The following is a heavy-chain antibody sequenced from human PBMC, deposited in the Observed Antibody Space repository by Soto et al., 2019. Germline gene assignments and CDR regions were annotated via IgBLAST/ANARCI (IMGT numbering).Heavy chain of an antibody. D-gene: IGHD4-17*01. CDR3: ARGYWSTATPDL. Sequence: ESGGGLVQPGESLRLSCVASGFTFSGYAMIWVRQAPGKGLEWVSYISSRGSSIYYADSVKGRFIISRDNAKDSLILQMNSLRGEDSAVYYCARGYWSTATPDLWGQGTRVTVS. V-gene: IGHV3-48*01. J-gene: IGHJ5*02. CDR2: ISSRGSSI. CDR1: GFTFSGYA.